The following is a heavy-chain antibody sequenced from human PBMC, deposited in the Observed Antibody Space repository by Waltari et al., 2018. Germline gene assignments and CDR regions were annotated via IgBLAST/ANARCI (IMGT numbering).Heavy chain of an antibody. D-gene: IGHD2-15*01. V-gene: IGHV3-23*01. J-gene: IGHJ4*02. CDR2: ISGSGGST. Sequence: EVQLLESGGGLVQPGGSLRLSCAASGFTFSSYAMSWVRQAPGKGLEWVSAISGSGGSTYYADSVKGRFTISRDNSKNTLYLQMNSLRAEDTAVYYCAKVVAPTASPRIYFDYWGQGTLVTVSS. CDR3: AKVVAPTASPRIYFDY. CDR1: GFTFSSYA.